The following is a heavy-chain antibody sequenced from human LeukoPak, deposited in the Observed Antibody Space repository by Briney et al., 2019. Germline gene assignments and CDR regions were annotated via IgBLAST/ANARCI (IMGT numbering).Heavy chain of an antibody. Sequence: GGSLRLSCAASGFTFSGSAMHWVRQASGKGLEWVGRIRSKANSYATAYAASVKGRFTISRDDSKNTAYLQMNSLKTEDAAVYYCTRVVYSWFDPWGQGTLVTVSS. CDR3: TRVVYSWFDP. CDR2: IRSKANSYAT. J-gene: IGHJ5*02. CDR1: GFTFSGSA. D-gene: IGHD6-6*01. V-gene: IGHV3-73*01.